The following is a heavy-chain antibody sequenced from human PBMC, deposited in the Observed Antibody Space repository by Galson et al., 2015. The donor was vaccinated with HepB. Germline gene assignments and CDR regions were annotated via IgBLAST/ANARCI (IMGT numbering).Heavy chain of an antibody. CDR2: INPNSGGT. Sequence: SVKVSCKASGYTFTGYYMHWVRQAPGQGLEWMGWINPNSGGTNYAQKFQGRVTMTRDTSISTAYMELSRLRSDDTAVYYCARLYYYDSSRGFDYWGQGTLVTVSS. J-gene: IGHJ4*02. D-gene: IGHD3-22*01. CDR1: GYTFTGYY. CDR3: ARLYYYDSSRGFDY. V-gene: IGHV1-2*02.